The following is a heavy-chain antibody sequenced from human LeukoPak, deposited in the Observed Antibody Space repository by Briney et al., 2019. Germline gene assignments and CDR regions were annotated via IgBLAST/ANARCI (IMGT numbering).Heavy chain of an antibody. CDR1: GHSITNYH. CDR2: IYYSGTT. V-gene: IGHV4-59*01. CDR3: ARLAPVEGTIDY. Sequence: SETLSLTCTVSGHSITNYHGIWLRQTPGKGLEWIGHIYYSGTTFYNPYLKSRAAISVDTSNNQFSLNLNSVSAADAAMYYCARLAPVEGTIDYWGQGTRLTVSS. D-gene: IGHD1-1*01. J-gene: IGHJ4*02.